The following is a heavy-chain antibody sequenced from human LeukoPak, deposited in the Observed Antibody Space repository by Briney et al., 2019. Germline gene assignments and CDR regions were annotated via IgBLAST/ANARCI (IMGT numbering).Heavy chain of an antibody. D-gene: IGHD6-13*01. CDR2: MNPNSGNA. CDR1: GYTFTSYD. CDR3: ARGQGSSWYTY. J-gene: IGHJ4*02. V-gene: IGHV1-8*01. Sequence: ASVRVSCKATGYTFTSYDINWVRQATGQGLEWMGWMNPNSGNAGYAQKFQGRVTMTRNTSISTAYMELSSLRSEDTAVYYCARGQGSSWYTYWGQGTLVTVSS.